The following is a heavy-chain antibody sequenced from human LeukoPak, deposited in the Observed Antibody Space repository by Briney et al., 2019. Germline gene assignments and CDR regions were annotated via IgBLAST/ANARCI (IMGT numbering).Heavy chain of an antibody. V-gene: IGHV1-2*02. Sequence: GASVKVSCKASGYTFSDYYMHWVRQAPGQGLEWMGWINPNSGGTNYAQKFQDRVTMTRDTSINTAYMELRRLISDDTAVYYCARDHPMTQNWFDPWGQGTLVTVSS. CDR1: GYTFSDYY. CDR2: INPNSGGT. J-gene: IGHJ5*02. CDR3: ARDHPMTQNWFDP. D-gene: IGHD3-22*01.